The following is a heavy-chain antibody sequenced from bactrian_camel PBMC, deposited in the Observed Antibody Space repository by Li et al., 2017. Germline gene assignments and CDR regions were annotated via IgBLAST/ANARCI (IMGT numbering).Heavy chain of an antibody. CDR1: GYSSIVNC. V-gene: IGHV3S63*01. Sequence: HVQLVESGGGSVDAGGSLRLSCAASGYSSIVNCMGWYRQAPGKEREGVASITRIHGGTAYADSVKGRFIISRDNTKNTWYLQMNILKPEDTAMYYCAARYIGYAEEFEYWGQGTQVTVS. J-gene: IGHJ4*01. CDR2: ITRIHGGT. D-gene: IGHD3*01. CDR3: AARYIGYAEEFEY.